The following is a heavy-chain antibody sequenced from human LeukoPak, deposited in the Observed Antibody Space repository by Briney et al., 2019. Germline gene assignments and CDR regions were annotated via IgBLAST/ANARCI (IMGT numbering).Heavy chain of an antibody. D-gene: IGHD5-12*01. CDR2: IYYIGNT. CDR3: ARDIARGYSGYDANY. V-gene: IGHV4-39*07. CDR1: GGSISSSSYY. J-gene: IGHJ4*02. Sequence: SETLSLTCTVSGGSISSSSYYWGWIRQSPGKGLEWIGSIYYIGNTYYNPTLKSRVTISVDTSKNQFSLKVTSVTAADTAVYYCARDIARGYSGYDANYWGQGTLVTVSS.